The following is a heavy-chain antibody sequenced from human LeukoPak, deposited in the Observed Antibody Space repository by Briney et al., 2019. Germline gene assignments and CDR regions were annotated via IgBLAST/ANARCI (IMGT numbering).Heavy chain of an antibody. CDR2: ISAYNGNT. J-gene: IGHJ4*02. D-gene: IGHD4-23*01. CDR3: ARGVAVGTAYYFDC. CDR1: GYTFTSYG. V-gene: IGHV1-18*01. Sequence: ASVKVSCKASGYTFTSYGVSWVRQAPGQGLEWMGWISAYNGNTNYAQNLQGRVTMTTVTSTNTAYMELRSLRSDDTAVYYCARGVAVGTAYYFDCWGQGTLVTVPS.